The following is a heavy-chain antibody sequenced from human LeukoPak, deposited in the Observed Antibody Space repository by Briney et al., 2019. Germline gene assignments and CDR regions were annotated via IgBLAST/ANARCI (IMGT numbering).Heavy chain of an antibody. CDR1: GGSILTTNW. D-gene: IGHD1-26*01. V-gene: IGHV4-4*02. J-gene: IGHJ4*02. Sequence: SGTLSLTCAVSGGSILTTNWWSWVRQPPGKGLEWIGEVHLSGASNYNPSLKSRVNMSIDKSKNQLSLELTSVAAADTAIYCTRESGAFSPFGFWGKGTLVTVSS. CDR2: VHLSGAS. CDR3: RESGAFSPFGF.